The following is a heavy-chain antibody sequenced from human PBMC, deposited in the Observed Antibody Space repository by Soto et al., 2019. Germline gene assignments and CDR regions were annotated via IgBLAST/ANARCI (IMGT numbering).Heavy chain of an antibody. J-gene: IGHJ5*02. V-gene: IGHV4-31*03. D-gene: IGHD1-26*01. Sequence: QVQLQESCPGLVKPSQTLSLTCTVSGGSISSVGYYWYWIRQHPGKDLEWVGYISYSGITHYNPSLKSRLFISVDTSNNQLTLQLSSLTDAHTDVYYWEREVGNLRTRFDPGGQGTKVTVSS. CDR1: GGSISSVGYY. CDR3: EREVGNLRTRFDP. CDR2: ISYSGIT.